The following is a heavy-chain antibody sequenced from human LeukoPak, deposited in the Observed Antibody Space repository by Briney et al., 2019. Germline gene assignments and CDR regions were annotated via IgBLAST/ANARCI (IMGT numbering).Heavy chain of an antibody. CDR3: ARDKGWSLDY. J-gene: IGHJ4*02. D-gene: IGHD6-19*01. V-gene: IGHV3-64D*06. Sequence: GGSLRLSCSASGFTFSDYAMHWVRQAPGKGLEYVSAISSNGRSTYYADSVKGRFTISRDNSKNTLYLQMSSLRPEDTAVYYCARDKGWSLDYWGQGTLVTVSS. CDR1: GFTFSDYA. CDR2: ISSNGRST.